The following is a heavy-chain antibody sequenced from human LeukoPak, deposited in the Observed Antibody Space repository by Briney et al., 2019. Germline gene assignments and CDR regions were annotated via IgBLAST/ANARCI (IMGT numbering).Heavy chain of an antibody. V-gene: IGHV3-7*01. J-gene: IGHJ4*02. CDR2: IKEDGSDK. CDR1: GFTFSHYW. D-gene: IGHD1-20*01. Sequence: GGSLRLSCEVSGFTFSHYWMTWVRQAPGKGLEWVASIKEDGSDKYYVASVKGRFSISKDNAKSSLFLQMNSLRVDDTGVYYCVPLNWNPPGDFDRWGQGTLVTVSS. CDR3: VPLNWNPPGDFDR.